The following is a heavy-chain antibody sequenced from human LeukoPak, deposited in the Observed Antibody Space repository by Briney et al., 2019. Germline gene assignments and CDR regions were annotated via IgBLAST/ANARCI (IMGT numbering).Heavy chain of an antibody. J-gene: IGHJ4*02. CDR2: IIPIFGTA. Sequence: GASAKVSCKASGGTFSSYAISWVRQAPGQGLEWMGGIIPIFGTANYAQKFQGRVTITADESTSTAYMGLSSLRSEDTAVYYCARDYYDSSGYYGMLYYFDYWGQGTLVTVSS. CDR3: ARDYYDSSGYYGMLYYFDY. V-gene: IGHV1-69*13. CDR1: GGTFSSYA. D-gene: IGHD3-22*01.